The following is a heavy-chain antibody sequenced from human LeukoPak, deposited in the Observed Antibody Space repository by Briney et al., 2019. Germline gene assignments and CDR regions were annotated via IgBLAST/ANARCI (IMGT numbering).Heavy chain of an antibody. J-gene: IGHJ4*02. D-gene: IGHD6-19*01. CDR1: GFTFSSYE. V-gene: IGHV3-48*03. CDR3: ARSGLAGIAVAAHFDY. Sequence: GVSLRLSCAASGFTFSSYEMNWVRQAPGKGLEWVSYITSSGSIIYYADSVKGRFTISRDNDKNSLFLQMNSLRAEDTAVYYCARSGLAGIAVAAHFDYWGQGTLVTV. CDR2: ITSSGSII.